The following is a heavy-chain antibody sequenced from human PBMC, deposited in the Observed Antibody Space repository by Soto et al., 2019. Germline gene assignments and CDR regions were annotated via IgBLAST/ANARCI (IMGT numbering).Heavy chain of an antibody. CDR1: GFTFSSYA. D-gene: IGHD1-26*01. V-gene: IGHV3-23*01. J-gene: IGHJ4*02. CDR3: AKALLSGSYYFDY. CDR2: ISGSGGST. Sequence: GESLKISCAASGFTFSSYAMSWVRQAPGKGLEWVSAISGSGGSTYYADSVKGRFTISRDNSKNTLYLQMNSLRAEDTAVYYCAKALLSGSYYFDYWGQGTLVTVSS.